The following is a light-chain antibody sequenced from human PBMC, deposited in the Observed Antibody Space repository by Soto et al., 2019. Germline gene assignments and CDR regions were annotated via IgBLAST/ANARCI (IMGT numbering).Light chain of an antibody. CDR3: FSYTSSGTYV. CDR2: EVS. J-gene: IGLJ1*01. V-gene: IGLV2-14*01. Sequence: QSALTQTASVSGSPGQSITISCTGTSSYVGNYKYVSWYQQHPGKAPKLMIYEVSNRPSGVSNRFSGSKSGNTASLTISGLQAEDETDYYCFSYTSSGTYVFGTGTKLTVL. CDR1: SSYVGNYKY.